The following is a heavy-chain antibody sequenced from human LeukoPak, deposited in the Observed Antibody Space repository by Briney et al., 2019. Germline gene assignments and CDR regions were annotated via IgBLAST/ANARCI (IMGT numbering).Heavy chain of an antibody. CDR2: IRYDGSNK. CDR3: AKPHFDD. Sequence: GGSLRLSCAASGFAASGFTFSTFGMHWVRQAPGKGLEWVAFIRYDGSNKYYADSVKGRFTISRDDSKNTLYLQMNSLRAEDTAAYYCAKPHFDDWGQGTLVTVSS. J-gene: IGHJ4*02. CDR1: GFTFSTFG. V-gene: IGHV3-30*02.